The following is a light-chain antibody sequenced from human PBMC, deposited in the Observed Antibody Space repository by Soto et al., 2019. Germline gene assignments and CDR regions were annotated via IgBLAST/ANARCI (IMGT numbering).Light chain of an antibody. CDR3: QQYNNWPPWT. CDR1: QSVSSN. Sequence: EIVMTQSPATLSVSPGERATLSCRASQSVSSNLAWYQQKPGQAPRLLIYGASTRATGIPARFSGSGSVTEFTLTISSLQSEDFAVYHCQQYNNWPPWTFGQGTKVDIK. V-gene: IGKV3-15*01. CDR2: GAS. J-gene: IGKJ1*01.